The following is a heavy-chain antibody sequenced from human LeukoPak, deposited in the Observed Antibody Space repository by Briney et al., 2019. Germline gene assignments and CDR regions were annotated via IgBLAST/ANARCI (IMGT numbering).Heavy chain of an antibody. V-gene: IGHV3-23*01. CDR2: ISASGGST. J-gene: IGHJ5*02. CDR3: AKDQSAFGLLWFGELLGWFDP. CDR1: GFTFSSYA. D-gene: IGHD3-10*01. Sequence: GGSLRLSCAASGFTFSSYAMSWVRQAPGKGLEWVSAISASGGSTYYADSVKGRFTISRDNSKNTLYLQMNSLRAEDTAVYYCAKDQSAFGLLWFGELLGWFDPWGQGTLVTVSS.